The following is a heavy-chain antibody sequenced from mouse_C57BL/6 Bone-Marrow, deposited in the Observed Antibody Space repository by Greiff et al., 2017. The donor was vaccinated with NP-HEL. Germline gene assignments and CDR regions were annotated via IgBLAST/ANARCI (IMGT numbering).Heavy chain of an antibody. CDR3: TTCPY. CDR1: GFNIKDDY. CDR2: IDPANGDT. V-gene: IGHV14-4*01. J-gene: IGHJ2*01. Sequence: DVHLVESGAELVRPGASVKLSCTASGFNIKDDYMHWVKQRPEQGLEWIGWIDPANGDTEYASKFQGKATITADTSSNTAYLQLSSLTSEDTAVYYCTTCPYWGQGTTLTVSS.